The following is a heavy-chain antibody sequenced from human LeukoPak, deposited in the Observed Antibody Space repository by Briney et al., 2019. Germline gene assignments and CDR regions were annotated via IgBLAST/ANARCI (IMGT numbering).Heavy chain of an antibody. V-gene: IGHV3-7*01. J-gene: IGHJ4*02. Sequence: PGGSLRLSCAASGFTFSSHWMACVRQAPGKGLEWVANIKQDGSDKYYLDSMKGRLTISRDNAKNSLYLQVNSLRVEDTAVYYCASLNYGQVWGSPHYYFDYWGQGILVTVSS. CDR3: ASLNYGQVWGSPHYYFDY. D-gene: IGHD3-16*01. CDR2: IKQDGSDK. CDR1: GFTFSSHW.